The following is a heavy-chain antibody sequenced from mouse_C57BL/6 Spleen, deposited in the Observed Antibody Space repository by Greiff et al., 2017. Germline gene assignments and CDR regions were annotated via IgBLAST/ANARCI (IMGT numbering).Heavy chain of an antibody. Sequence: EVQLQQSGPELVKPGASVKISCKASGYTFTDYYMNWVKQSHGKSLEWIGDINPNNGGTSYNQKFKGKATLTVDKSSSTAYMELRSPTSEDSAVYYWTRPPRRNYYAMDYWGQGTSVTVSS. CDR1: GYTFTDYY. J-gene: IGHJ4*01. V-gene: IGHV1-26*01. CDR2: INPNNGGT. CDR3: TRPPRRNYYAMDY.